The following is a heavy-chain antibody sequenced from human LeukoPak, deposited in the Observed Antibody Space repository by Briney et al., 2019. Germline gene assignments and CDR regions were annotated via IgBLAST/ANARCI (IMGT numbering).Heavy chain of an antibody. CDR3: AKDRGYRQLWGFDY. D-gene: IGHD5-18*01. V-gene: IGHV3-23*01. Sequence: GGSLRLSCEASGFTFSSYAMSWVRHTPGGGLGWVSAVTGSGGRTYSADSVKGRFTISRDNSKNTLYMQMNSLRVEDTAVYYCAKDRGYRQLWGFDYWGQGVLVTVSS. J-gene: IGHJ4*02. CDR1: GFTFSSYA. CDR2: VTGSGGRT.